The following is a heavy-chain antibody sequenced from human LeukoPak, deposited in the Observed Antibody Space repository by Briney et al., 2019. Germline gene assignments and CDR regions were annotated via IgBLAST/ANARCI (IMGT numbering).Heavy chain of an antibody. D-gene: IGHD6-19*01. CDR1: GGSFSGYY. J-gene: IGHJ4*02. CDR3: ASIAVAGAFDY. Sequence: SETLSLTCAVYGGSFSGYYWSWIRQPPGKGLEWIGEMNHSGSTNYNPSLKSRVTISVDTSKNQFSLKLSSVTAADTAVYYCASIAVAGAFDYWGQGTLVTVSS. CDR2: MNHSGST. V-gene: IGHV4-34*01.